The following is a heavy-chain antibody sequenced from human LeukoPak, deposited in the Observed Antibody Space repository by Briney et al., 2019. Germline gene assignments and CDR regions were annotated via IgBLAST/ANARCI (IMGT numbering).Heavy chain of an antibody. CDR1: GFTFSSYW. D-gene: IGHD3-10*01. Sequence: GGSLRLSCAASGFTFSSYWMSWVRQAPGKGLEWVANIKQDGSEKYYVDSVKGRFTISRDNAKNSLYLQMNSLRAEDTAVYYCARDTKVVWFGELSTSVGYWGQGTLVTVSS. V-gene: IGHV3-7*01. CDR3: ARDTKVVWFGELSTSVGY. J-gene: IGHJ4*02. CDR2: IKQDGSEK.